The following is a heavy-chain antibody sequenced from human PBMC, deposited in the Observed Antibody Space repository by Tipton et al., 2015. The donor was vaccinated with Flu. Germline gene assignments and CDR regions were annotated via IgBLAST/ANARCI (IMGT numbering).Heavy chain of an antibody. CDR1: GFSISSGYY. Sequence: LRLSCAVSGFSISSGYYWGWIRQPPGKGLEWIGGIHHSGTTYYNPSLKSRVTMSVDTPKNQFSLKLSSVTAADTAVYYCAKVYCDSTNCYAGRLQFDYWGQGTLVTVSS. V-gene: IGHV4-38-2*01. J-gene: IGHJ4*02. D-gene: IGHD2-2*01. CDR2: IHHSGTT. CDR3: AKVYCDSTNCYAGRLQFDY.